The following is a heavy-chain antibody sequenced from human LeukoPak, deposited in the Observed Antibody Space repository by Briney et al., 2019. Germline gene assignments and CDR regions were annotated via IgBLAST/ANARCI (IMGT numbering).Heavy chain of an antibody. CDR2: INPNSGGT. J-gene: IGHJ4*02. Sequence: ASVKVSCKASVYTFTGYYMHWVRQAPGQGLEWMGWINPNSGGTNYAQKFQGRVTMTRDTSISTAYMEMSRLRSDDTAVYYCARDPVERRRGNFDYWGQGTLVTVSS. CDR1: VYTFTGYY. V-gene: IGHV1-2*02. CDR3: ARDPVERRRGNFDY. D-gene: IGHD1-1*01.